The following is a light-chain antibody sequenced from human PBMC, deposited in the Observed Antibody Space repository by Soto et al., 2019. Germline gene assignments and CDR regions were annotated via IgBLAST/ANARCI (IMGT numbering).Light chain of an antibody. CDR2: YKSDSDK. CDR3: MIWHSSAWV. Sequence: QPVLTQPSSLSASPGASASLTCTFRSGINVGTYRIYWYQQKPGSPPQYLLTYKSDSDKQQGSGVPSRFSGSKDASANAGILLISGLQSEDEADYYCMIWHSSAWVFGGGTQLTVL. V-gene: IGLV5-45*02. J-gene: IGLJ3*02. CDR1: SGINVGTYR.